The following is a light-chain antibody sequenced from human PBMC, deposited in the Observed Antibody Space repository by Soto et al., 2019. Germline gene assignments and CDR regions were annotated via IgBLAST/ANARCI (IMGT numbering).Light chain of an antibody. V-gene: IGKV1-39*01. CDR2: AAS. J-gene: IGKJ3*01. CDR1: QSISSH. CDR3: QQSYGTPFS. Sequence: DIEMTQSPSSLSASVGDRVSLTCRASQSISSHLNWYQHKPGKAPKLLIYAASSLQSGVPSRFSGSGSGTEFTLTISSLQPEDSATYYCQQSYGTPFSFGSGTKADI.